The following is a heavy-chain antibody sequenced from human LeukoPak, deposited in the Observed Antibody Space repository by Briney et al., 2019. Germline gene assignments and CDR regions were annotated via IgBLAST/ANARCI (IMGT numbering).Heavy chain of an antibody. V-gene: IGHV3-15*01. CDR3: TTDDSSGYYYRDY. CDR2: IKSKTDGGTT. J-gene: IGHJ4*02. Sequence: GGSLRLSGAASGFTFSNAWMSWVRQAPGKGLEWVGRIKSKTDGGTTDYAAPVKGRFTISRDDSKNTQYLQMNSLKTEDTAVYYCTTDDSSGYYYRDYWGQGTLVTVSS. D-gene: IGHD3-22*01. CDR1: GFTFSNAW.